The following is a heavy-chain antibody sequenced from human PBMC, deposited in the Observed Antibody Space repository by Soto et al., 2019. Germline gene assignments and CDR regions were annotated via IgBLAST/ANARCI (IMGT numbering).Heavy chain of an antibody. CDR2: ISAFNGNT. CDR1: GYTFTRYG. D-gene: IGHD2-21*02. V-gene: IGHV1-18*01. CDR3: ARDSGTVAAIPFDY. Sequence: ASVKVSCKASGYTFTRYGVSWVRQALGQGLEWMGWISAFNGNTNYAQKLQGRVTMTTDTSTSTAYMELRSLRSDDTVVYYCARDSGTVAAIPFDYWVHGTRVTVSS. J-gene: IGHJ4*01.